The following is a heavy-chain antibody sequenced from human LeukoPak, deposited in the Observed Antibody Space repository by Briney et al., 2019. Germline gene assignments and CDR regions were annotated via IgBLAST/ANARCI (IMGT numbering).Heavy chain of an antibody. CDR2: ISGGST. D-gene: IGHD3-16*02. V-gene: IGHV3-38-3*01. CDR1: GFTVSSNE. Sequence: GGSLRLSCAASGFTVSSNEMSWVRQAPGKGLEWVSSISGGSTYYADSRKGRFTISRDNSKNTLHLQMNSLRAEDTAVYYCARHELDYVWGSYRYTRFGFDYWGQGTLVTVSS. J-gene: IGHJ4*02. CDR3: ARHELDYVWGSYRYTRFGFDY.